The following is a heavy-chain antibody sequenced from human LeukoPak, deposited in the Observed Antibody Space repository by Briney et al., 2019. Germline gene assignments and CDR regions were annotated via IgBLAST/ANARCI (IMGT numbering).Heavy chain of an antibody. CDR2: ITRNQDFI. CDR3: AKDYSASGSYLIGYGLDV. D-gene: IGHD3-10*01. Sequence: GRSLRLSCAASGCSFDDYSMHWVRQAPGKGLEWVSGITRNQDFIVYADSVKGRFTISRDNAKNSLYLQMNSLRAEDTALYYCAKDYSASGSYLIGYGLDVWGQGTTVTVSS. J-gene: IGHJ6*02. CDR1: GCSFDDYS. V-gene: IGHV3-9*01.